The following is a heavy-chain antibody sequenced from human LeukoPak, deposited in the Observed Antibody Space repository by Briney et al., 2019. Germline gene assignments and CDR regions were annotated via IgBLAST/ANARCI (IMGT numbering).Heavy chain of an antibody. CDR2: INPNSGGT. V-gene: IGHV1-2*02. D-gene: IGHD2-15*01. J-gene: IGHJ4*02. CDR3: ARDLLFRQRATIDY. Sequence: ASVKVSCKASGYTFTGYYMHWVRQAPGQGLEWMGWINPNSGGTNYAQKFQGRVTMTRDTSISTAYMELSGLRSDDTAVYYCARDLLFRQRATIDYWGQGTLVTVSS. CDR1: GYTFTGYY.